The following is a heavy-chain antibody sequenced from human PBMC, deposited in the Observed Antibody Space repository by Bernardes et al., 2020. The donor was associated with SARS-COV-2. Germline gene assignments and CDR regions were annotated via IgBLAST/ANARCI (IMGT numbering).Heavy chain of an antibody. CDR1: SDSISTSSYYY. CDR2: IYYFGNA. Sequence: SETLSLTRTVSSDSISTSSYYYWTWIRQPPGKGLEWIGYIYYFGNANYNPSLKSRVTMSVDTSKNQFSLNLSSVTAADTALYYCVRGSDYGIDYWGQGTLVTGSA. D-gene: IGHD4-17*01. J-gene: IGHJ4*02. CDR3: VRGSDYGIDY. V-gene: IGHV4-61*01.